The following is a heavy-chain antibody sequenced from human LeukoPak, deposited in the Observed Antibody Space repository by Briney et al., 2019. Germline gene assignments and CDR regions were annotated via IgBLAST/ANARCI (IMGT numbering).Heavy chain of an antibody. V-gene: IGHV4-39*07. CDR1: GGSISSRSFY. J-gene: IGHJ6*03. Sequence: SETLSLTCTVSGGSISSRSFYWGWIRQPPGKGLEWIGSIYYSGSTYYNPSLKSRVTISVDTSKNQFSLKLSSVTAADTAVYYCARVDQGPCYYYYMDVWGKGTTVTVSS. CDR2: IYYSGST. CDR3: ARVDQGPCYYYYMDV. D-gene: IGHD2-2*03.